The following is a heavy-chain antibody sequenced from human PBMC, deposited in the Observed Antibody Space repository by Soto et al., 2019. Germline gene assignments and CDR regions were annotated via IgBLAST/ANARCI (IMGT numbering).Heavy chain of an antibody. CDR1: GFTFSSYP. CDR2: TSFDGNNQ. Sequence: PGGSLRLSCAASGFTFSSYPIHWVRQAPGKGLEWVGVTSFDGNNQYYADSVGGRFTISRDNSKNTVNLQMNGLTPEDTAVYYCARVLGGMATVPFDYWGQGALVTVSS. D-gene: IGHD4-4*01. J-gene: IGHJ4*02. CDR3: ARVLGGMATVPFDY. V-gene: IGHV3-30*04.